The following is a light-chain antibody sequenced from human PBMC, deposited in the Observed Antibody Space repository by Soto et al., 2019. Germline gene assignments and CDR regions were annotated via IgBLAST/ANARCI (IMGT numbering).Light chain of an antibody. J-gene: IGKJ4*01. CDR3: QQYGSSALT. V-gene: IGKV3-20*01. Sequence: EIVLTQSPGTLYLSPGERATLSCRASQSVSSSYLAWYQQKPGQAPRLHIYSTSSRATGIPDRFSGSGSGTDFTLTISRLEPEDFVLYYCQQYGSSALTFVGGTKVEIK. CDR1: QSVSSSY. CDR2: STS.